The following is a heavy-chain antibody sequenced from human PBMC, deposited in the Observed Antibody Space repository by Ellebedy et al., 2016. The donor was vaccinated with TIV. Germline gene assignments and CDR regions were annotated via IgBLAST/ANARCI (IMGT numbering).Heavy chain of an antibody. CDR2: ISNSGVST. J-gene: IGHJ4*02. D-gene: IGHD2-21*01. CDR3: AKDTAPYFGAFDY. Sequence: PGGSLRLSCAASGFTFSNYAMSWVRRAPGKGLEWVSGISNSGVSTYYADSVKGRFTISRDDSRNTIYLHLNNLTAEDTATYFCAKDTAPYFGAFDYWGQGALVTVSS. V-gene: IGHV3-23*01. CDR1: GFTFSNYA.